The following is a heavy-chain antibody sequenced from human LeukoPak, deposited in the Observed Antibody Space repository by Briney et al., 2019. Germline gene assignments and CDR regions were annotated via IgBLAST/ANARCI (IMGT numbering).Heavy chain of an antibody. CDR2: MIPNSGNT. CDR3: ARGQYSGYDEDY. J-gene: IGHJ4*02. Sequence: ASVKVSCKASGYTFTSYDINWVRQATGQGLEWMGWMIPNSGNTGYAQKFQGRVTMTRNTSISTAYMELSGLRSEDTAVYYCARGQYSGYDEDYWGQGTLVTVSS. CDR1: GYTFTSYD. D-gene: IGHD5-12*01. V-gene: IGHV1-8*01.